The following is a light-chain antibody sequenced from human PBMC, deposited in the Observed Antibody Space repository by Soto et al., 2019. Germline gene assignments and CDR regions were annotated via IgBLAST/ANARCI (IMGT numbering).Light chain of an antibody. Sequence: EIVMTQSPATLSVSPGERATLSCRARQSVRSNLAWYQQIPGQAPRLLIYDASTGATGIPARFSGSGSGTEFTLTISSLQSEDFAVYYCQQYNGWPLTFGGGTKVDIK. CDR2: DAS. CDR3: QQYNGWPLT. V-gene: IGKV3-15*01. CDR1: QSVRSN. J-gene: IGKJ4*01.